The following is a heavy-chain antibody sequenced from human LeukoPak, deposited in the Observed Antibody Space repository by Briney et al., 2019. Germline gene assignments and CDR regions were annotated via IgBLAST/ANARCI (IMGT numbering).Heavy chain of an antibody. CDR3: ARGYNWNYGSYYFDY. D-gene: IGHD1-7*01. CDR2: INSDGSST. V-gene: IGHV3-74*01. Sequence: GGSLRLSCAASGFTFSSYWMHWVRQAPGKGLVWVSRINSDGSSTTYGDSVKGRFTISRDNAKNTLYMYIHSLRAEDTAVYYCARGYNWNYGSYYFDYWGQGTLVTVSS. CDR1: GFTFSSYW. J-gene: IGHJ4*02.